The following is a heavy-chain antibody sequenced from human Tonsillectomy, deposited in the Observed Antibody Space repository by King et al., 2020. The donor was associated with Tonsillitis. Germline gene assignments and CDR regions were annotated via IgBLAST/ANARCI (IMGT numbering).Heavy chain of an antibody. CDR1: GFTFGDYA. CDR3: TRARTGITTPFYFDY. D-gene: IGHD1-7*01. V-gene: IGHV3-49*04. CDR2: IRSKLYGGTT. Sequence: VQLVESGGGLVQPGRSLTLSCTPSGFTFGDYAMNWVRQAPGKGLEWIGFIRSKLYGGTTEFAASVKGRFTFSRDDSKSIAYLQMNSLKTEDTAVYYCTRARTGITTPFYFDYWGQGTLVTVSS. J-gene: IGHJ4*02.